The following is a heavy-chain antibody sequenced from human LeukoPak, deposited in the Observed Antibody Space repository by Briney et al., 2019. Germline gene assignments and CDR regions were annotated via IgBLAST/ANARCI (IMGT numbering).Heavy chain of an antibody. CDR1: GDSIDSYY. V-gene: IGHV4-59*06. J-gene: IGHJ4*02. D-gene: IGHD3-22*01. CDR2: IYYSGST. Sequence: SETLSLTCTVSGDSIDSYYWSWIRQPPGKGLEWIGYIYYSGSTYYNPSLKSRVTISVDTSKNQFSLRLSSVTAADTAVYYCAIGVLYDSSGYYHQYYFDYWGQGTLVTVSS. CDR3: AIGVLYDSSGYYHQYYFDY.